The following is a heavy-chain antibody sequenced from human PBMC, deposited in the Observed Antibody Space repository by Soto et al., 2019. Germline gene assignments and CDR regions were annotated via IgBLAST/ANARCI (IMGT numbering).Heavy chain of an antibody. CDR1: GYSFTSYW. CDR2: IYPGDSDT. V-gene: IGHV5-51*01. D-gene: IGHD6-13*01. Sequence: HGESLKISCKGSGYSFTSYWIGWVRQMPGKGLEWMGIIYPGDSDTRYSPSFQGQVTISADKSISTAYLQWSSLKASDTAMYYCAREQYSLGIAAAGTYYYYYYGMDVWGQGTTVTVSS. CDR3: AREQYSLGIAAAGTYYYYYYGMDV. J-gene: IGHJ6*02.